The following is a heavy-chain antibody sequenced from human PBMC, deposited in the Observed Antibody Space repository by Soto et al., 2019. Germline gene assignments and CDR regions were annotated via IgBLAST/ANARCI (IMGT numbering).Heavy chain of an antibody. CDR3: VTWIGVARPDF. V-gene: IGHV1-46*01. Sequence: QVQLLQSGAEVKRPGASVEVSCKASGYTFTSHDMHWVRQAPGQGPEWMGVIPSGGRTTYGQSFQGTVTLTRDTSTNTGYMELSSLRSEDKAVYYCVTWIGVARPDFWRKGTLVTVSS. D-gene: IGHD2-2*03. CDR2: IPSGGRT. J-gene: IGHJ4*02. CDR1: GYTFTSHD.